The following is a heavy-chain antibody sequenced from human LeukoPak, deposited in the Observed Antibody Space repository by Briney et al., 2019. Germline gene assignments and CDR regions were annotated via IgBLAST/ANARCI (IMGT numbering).Heavy chain of an antibody. CDR2: INPSGGST. V-gene: IGHV1-46*01. D-gene: IGHD6-13*01. CDR3: ARPATVLVRSYYMDV. J-gene: IGHJ6*03. CDR1: GYTFTGYY. Sequence: ASVKVSCKASGYTFTGYYMHWVRQAPGQGLEWMGMINPSGGSTTYAQSFQGRVTLTRDTSTSTVYMELISLRSEDTAVYYCARPATVLVRSYYMDVWGKGTTVTVSS.